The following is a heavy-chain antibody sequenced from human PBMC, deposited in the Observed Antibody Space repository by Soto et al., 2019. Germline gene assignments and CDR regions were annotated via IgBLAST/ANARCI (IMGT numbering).Heavy chain of an antibody. CDR1: GFTFSSNW. D-gene: IGHD2-2*01. CDR3: ARVELAQIVVVPAATWYFDL. V-gene: IGHV3-7*03. CDR2: IKQDGSDK. Sequence: EVHLAESGGGLVQPGGSLRLSCAASGFTFSSNWMSWVRQAPGKGLEWVANIKQDGSDKYYVDSVRGRFTISRDNAKNSLYLQMNSLRAEDTAVYYCARVELAQIVVVPAATWYFDLWGRGTLVTVSS. J-gene: IGHJ2*01.